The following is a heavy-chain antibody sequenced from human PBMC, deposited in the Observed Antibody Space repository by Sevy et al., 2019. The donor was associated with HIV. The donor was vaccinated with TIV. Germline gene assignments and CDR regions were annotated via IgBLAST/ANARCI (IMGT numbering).Heavy chain of an antibody. J-gene: IGHJ1*01. CDR2: ISFDGSNE. V-gene: IGHV3-30-3*01. CDR3: ALERLSRAVAEYFHN. CDR1: GFTFNFFS. Sequence: GGSLRLSCAASGFTFNFFSMHWVRQAPGKGLEWVATISFDGSNEHYADSVKGRFTISRDNSKNSLFLQMNSLRADDSAVYYCALERLSRAVAEYFHNWGQGTLVTVSS. D-gene: IGHD1-1*01.